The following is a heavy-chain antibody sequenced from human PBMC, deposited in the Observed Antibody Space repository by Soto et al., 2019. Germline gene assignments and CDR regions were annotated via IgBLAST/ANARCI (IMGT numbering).Heavy chain of an antibody. V-gene: IGHV1-69*01. CDR3: ASEYCSSTSCYNEVWFDP. J-gene: IGHJ5*02. Sequence: QVQLVQSGAEVKKPGSSVKVSCKASGGTFSSYAISWVRQAPGQGLEWMGGIIPIFGTANYAQKFQGRVTITADESTSTGYMELSSLRSEDTAVYYCASEYCSSTSCYNEVWFDPWGQGTLVTVSS. CDR1: GGTFSSYA. D-gene: IGHD2-2*02. CDR2: IIPIFGTA.